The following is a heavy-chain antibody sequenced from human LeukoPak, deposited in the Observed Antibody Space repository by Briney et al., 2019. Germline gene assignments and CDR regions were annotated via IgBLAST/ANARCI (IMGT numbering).Heavy chain of an antibody. CDR2: ISSSGDAT. J-gene: IGHJ4*02. CDR3: VRTVSGSYPGEADY. D-gene: IGHD1-26*01. V-gene: IGHV3-48*01. Sequence: GGSLRLSCATSGFTSEDYNINWARQAPGKGLEWVSYISSSGDATYYADSVKGRFIISRDDAKSSVYLQMSSLRAEDTAVYYCVRTVSGSYPGEADYWGQGTLVTVSS. CDR1: GFTSEDYN.